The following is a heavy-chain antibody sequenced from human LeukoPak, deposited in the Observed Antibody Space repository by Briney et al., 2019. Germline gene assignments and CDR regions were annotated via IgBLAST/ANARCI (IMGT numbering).Heavy chain of an antibody. CDR1: GFTFSSYW. CDR3: ARGALEGWFDP. CDR2: IKQDGSEK. Sequence: GGSLRLSCAASGFTFSSYWMSWVRQAPGKGLEWVANIKQDGSEKYYVDSMKGRFTISRDNAKNSLYLQMNSLRAEDTAVYYCARGALEGWFDPWGQGTLVTVSS. J-gene: IGHJ5*02. D-gene: IGHD1-1*01. V-gene: IGHV3-7*03.